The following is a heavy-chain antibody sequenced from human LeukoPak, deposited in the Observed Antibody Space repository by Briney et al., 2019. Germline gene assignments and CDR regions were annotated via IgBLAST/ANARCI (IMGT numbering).Heavy chain of an antibody. CDR1: GFTFSDYY. CDR2: ISSSSSYT. D-gene: IGHD3-10*01. J-gene: IGHJ4*02. V-gene: IGHV3-11*05. CDR3: ARVEWFGDRDFDY. Sequence: PGGSLRLSCAASGFTFSDYYMSYIRQAPGKGLEWVSYISSSSSYTNYADSVKGRFTISRDNAKNSLYLQMNSLRAEDTAVYYCARVEWFGDRDFDYWGQGTLVTVSS.